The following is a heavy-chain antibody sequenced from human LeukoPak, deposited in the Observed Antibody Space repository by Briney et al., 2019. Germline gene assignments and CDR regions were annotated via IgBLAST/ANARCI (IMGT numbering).Heavy chain of an antibody. J-gene: IGHJ4*02. V-gene: IGHV3-7*01. D-gene: IGHD3-10*01. Sequence: GGSLRLSCAASGFTFSSNWMSWVRQAPGKGLEWVANIKQDGSEKYYVDSVKGRFTISRDNAKNSLYLQMNSLRAEDTAVYYCARDQLWFGEYFDYWGQGTLVTVSS. CDR3: ARDQLWFGEYFDY. CDR1: GFTFSSNW. CDR2: IKQDGSEK.